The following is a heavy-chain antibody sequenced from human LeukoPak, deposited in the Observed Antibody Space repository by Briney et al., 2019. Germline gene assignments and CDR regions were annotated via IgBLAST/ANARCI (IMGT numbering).Heavy chain of an antibody. D-gene: IGHD1-26*01. CDR2: IYSGGST. V-gene: IGHV3-66*01. J-gene: IGHJ5*02. Sequence: GGSLRLSCAASGFIVNYNYMSWVRQAPGKGLEWVSVIYSGGSTYYADSVKGRFTISRDNSKNMVYLQMNSLRVEDTAVYYCARVKVGTTYWFDPWGQGTLVTVPS. CDR1: GFIVNYNY. CDR3: ARVKVGTTYWFDP.